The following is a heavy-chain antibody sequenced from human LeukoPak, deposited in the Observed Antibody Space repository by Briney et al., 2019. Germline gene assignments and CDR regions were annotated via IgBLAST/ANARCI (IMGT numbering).Heavy chain of an antibody. J-gene: IGHJ3*02. CDR2: INPNSGGT. D-gene: IGHD4-17*01. CDR3: ARDHNYGDYDAFDI. CDR1: GYTFTGYY. Sequence: ASVKVSCKASGYTFTGYYMHWVRQAPGHGLEWMGWINPNSGGTNYAQKFQGRVTMTRDTSISTAYMELSRLRSDDTAVYYCARDHNYGDYDAFDIWGQGTMVTVSS. V-gene: IGHV1-2*02.